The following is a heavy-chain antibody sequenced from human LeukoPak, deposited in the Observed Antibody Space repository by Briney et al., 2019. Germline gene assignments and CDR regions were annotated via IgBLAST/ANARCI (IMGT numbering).Heavy chain of an antibody. J-gene: IGHJ4*02. D-gene: IGHD2-15*01. V-gene: IGHV4-61*02. CDR1: DDSISRTSHY. Sequence: PSETLSLTCTVSDDSISRTSHYWNWIRQPAGKGLEWIGRIYNTGGTSYNPSLKSRVTISVDTSKSQFSLTLTSVTAADTAVYYCARGGGCSGGSCFGYWGQGTLVTVSS. CDR2: IYNTGGT. CDR3: ARGGGCSGGSCFGY.